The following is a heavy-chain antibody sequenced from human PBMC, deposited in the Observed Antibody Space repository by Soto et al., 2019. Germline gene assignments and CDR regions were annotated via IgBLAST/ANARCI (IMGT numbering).Heavy chain of an antibody. CDR1: GFTFSSYA. CDR2: ISSSGANT. J-gene: IGHJ6*02. CDR3: TKRRVTQALTNPNYGMDV. Sequence: PGGSLRLSCAASGFTFSSYAMSWVRQAPGKGLEWVSSISSSGANTWYADSVKGRFTISRDNSKNTLYLQMSSLRGEDTAVYYCTKRRVTQALTNPNYGMDVWGQGTTVTVSS. V-gene: IGHV3-23*01.